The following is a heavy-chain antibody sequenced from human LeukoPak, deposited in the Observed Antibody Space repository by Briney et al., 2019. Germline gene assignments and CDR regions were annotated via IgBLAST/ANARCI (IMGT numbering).Heavy chain of an antibody. Sequence: SQTLSLTCTVSGGSISSGSYYWSWILQPAGKGLEWIGRIYTSGSTNYNPSLKSRVTISVDTSKNQFSLKLSSVTAADTAVYYCARDESDGYKLGAYAFDIWGQGTMVTVSS. D-gene: IGHD5-24*01. CDR2: IYTSGST. J-gene: IGHJ3*02. CDR1: GGSISSGSYY. V-gene: IGHV4-61*02. CDR3: ARDESDGYKLGAYAFDI.